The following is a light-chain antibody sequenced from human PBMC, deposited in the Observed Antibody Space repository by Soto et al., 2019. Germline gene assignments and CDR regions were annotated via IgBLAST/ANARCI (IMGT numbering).Light chain of an antibody. V-gene: IGLV1-51*01. CDR2: DNN. J-gene: IGLJ2*01. Sequence: QSVLTQPPSVSAAPGQKVTISCSGSSSNIGSNSVSWYQHLPGTAPKVLIYDNNNRPSGIPDRFSGSRSGTSATLDITGLQGGDEAYYYCGAYVSSLSAVLFGGGTKLTVL. CDR1: SSNIGSNS. CDR3: GAYVSSLSAVL.